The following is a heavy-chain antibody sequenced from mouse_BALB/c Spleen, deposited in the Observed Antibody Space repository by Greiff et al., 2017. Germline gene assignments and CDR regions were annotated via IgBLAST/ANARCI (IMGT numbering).Heavy chain of an antibody. Sequence: VQLQQPGAELVKPGASVKLSCKASGYTFTSYYMYWVKQRPGQGLEWIGGINPSNGGTNFNEKFKSKATLTVDKSSSTAYMQLSSLTSEDSAVYYCTRYNGFYYAMDYWGQGTSVTVSS. CDR2: INPSNGGT. CDR1: GYTFTSYY. D-gene: IGHD2-3*01. J-gene: IGHJ4*01. CDR3: TRYNGFYYAMDY. V-gene: IGHV1S81*02.